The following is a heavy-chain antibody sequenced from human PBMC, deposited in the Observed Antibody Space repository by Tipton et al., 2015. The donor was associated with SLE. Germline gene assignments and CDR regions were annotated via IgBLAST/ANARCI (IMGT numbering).Heavy chain of an antibody. D-gene: IGHD3-16*01. Sequence: TLSLTCTVSGGSISSSRYNWGWIRQPPGKGLEWIGSVSYSGTTHYNPSLKSRVTISVDTSKNQFSLKLSSVTAADTAVYYCARRPWGDYYMDYWGQGTLVTVSS. V-gene: IGHV4-39*01. CDR2: VSYSGTT. CDR3: ARRPWGDYYMDY. CDR1: GGSISSSRYN. J-gene: IGHJ4*02.